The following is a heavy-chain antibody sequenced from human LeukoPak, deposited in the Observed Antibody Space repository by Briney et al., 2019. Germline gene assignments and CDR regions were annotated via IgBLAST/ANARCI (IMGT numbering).Heavy chain of an antibody. J-gene: IGHJ4*02. V-gene: IGHV3-23*01. Sequence: PGGSLRLSCAASGFTFSSYAMGWVRQAPGKGLEWVSAISGSGANAYFADSVKGRFTISRDNSKNTLYLQTNSLRADDTAVYYCAKGRALEVVAAFNYWGQGTVVTVSS. D-gene: IGHD2-15*01. CDR2: ISGSGANA. CDR3: AKGRALEVVAAFNY. CDR1: GFTFSSYA.